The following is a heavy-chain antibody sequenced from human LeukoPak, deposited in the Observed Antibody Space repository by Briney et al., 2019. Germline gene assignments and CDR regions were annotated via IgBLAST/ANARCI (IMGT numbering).Heavy chain of an antibody. CDR2: IYYSGST. Sequence: SGTLSLTCTVSGGSISSYYWSWIRQPPGKGLEWIGYIYYSGSTNYNPSLKSRVTISVDTSKNQFSLKLSSVTAADTAVYYCARDHGSGWTWAYDYWGQGTLVTVSS. CDR1: GGSISSYY. CDR3: ARDHGSGWTWAYDY. J-gene: IGHJ4*02. D-gene: IGHD6-19*01. V-gene: IGHV4-59*01.